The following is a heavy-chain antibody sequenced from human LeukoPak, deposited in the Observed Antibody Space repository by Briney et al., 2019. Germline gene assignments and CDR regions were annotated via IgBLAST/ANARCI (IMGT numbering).Heavy chain of an antibody. V-gene: IGHV4-59*12. Sequence: SETLSLTCTVSGGSISSYYWSWIRQPPGKGLEWIGNIYDSGSTNYNPSLKSRVTISVDTSKNQFSLQLNSVTPEDTAVYYCARGSSSSPGDYWGQGTLVTVSS. CDR3: ARGSSSSPGDY. D-gene: IGHD6-13*01. J-gene: IGHJ4*02. CDR1: GGSISSYY. CDR2: IYDSGST.